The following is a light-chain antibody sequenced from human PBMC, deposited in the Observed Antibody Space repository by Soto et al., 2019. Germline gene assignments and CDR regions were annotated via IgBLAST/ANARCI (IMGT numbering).Light chain of an antibody. CDR2: DVI. CDR1: SSDVGVYKY. Sequence: QSALIQPRSVSGSPGQSVTISCTGTSSDVGVYKYVSWYRQHPGKAPKLMIYDVITRPSGVPDRCSGSKSGNTASLTISGLQAEDEDDYYCCSYAGDYTFVFGSGTKLTVL. J-gene: IGLJ1*01. V-gene: IGLV2-11*01. CDR3: CSYAGDYTFV.